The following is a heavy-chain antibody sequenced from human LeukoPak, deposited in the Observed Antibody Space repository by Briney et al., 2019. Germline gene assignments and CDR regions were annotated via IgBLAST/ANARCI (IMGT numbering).Heavy chain of an antibody. Sequence: PSGTLSLTCTVSGYSISSGYYWGWIRQPPGKGLEWIGSIYHSGRTFYNPSLKSRVTISVDTSKNQLSLKVISVTAADTAVYYCARDPGRLGYYYGDYFDYWGQGTLVTVSS. J-gene: IGHJ4*02. CDR1: GYSISSGYY. D-gene: IGHD3-22*01. CDR2: IYHSGRT. CDR3: ARDPGRLGYYYGDYFDY. V-gene: IGHV4-38-2*02.